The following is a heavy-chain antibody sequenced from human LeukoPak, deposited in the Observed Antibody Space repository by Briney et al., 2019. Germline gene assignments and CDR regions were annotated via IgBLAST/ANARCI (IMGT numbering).Heavy chain of an antibody. J-gene: IGHJ4*02. CDR2: LDASGDNI. CDR1: GFTVSSNY. V-gene: IGHV3-48*02. Sequence: GGSLRLSCAASGFTVSSNYMNWVRQAPGTGPQWISFLDASGDNIDYADSVRGRFTISRDNAKNSLYLHMNSLGDDDTAVYYCARGSHRGAWLIDYWGQGTLVTVSS. D-gene: IGHD5-12*01. CDR3: ARGSHRGAWLIDY.